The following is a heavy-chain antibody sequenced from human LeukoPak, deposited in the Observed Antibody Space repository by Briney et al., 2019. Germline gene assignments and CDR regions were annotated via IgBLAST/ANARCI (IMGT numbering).Heavy chain of an antibody. V-gene: IGHV3-21*01. Sequence: GGSLRLSCAASGFTFRTYGMPWVRQAPGKGLEWVSSISSSSSYIYYADSVKGRFTMSRDNAKNTLYLQMNSLRAEDTAVYYCARDPREYYESSGYNDYWGQGTLVTVSS. CDR2: ISSSSSYI. CDR1: GFTFRTYG. CDR3: ARDPREYYESSGYNDY. J-gene: IGHJ4*02. D-gene: IGHD3-22*01.